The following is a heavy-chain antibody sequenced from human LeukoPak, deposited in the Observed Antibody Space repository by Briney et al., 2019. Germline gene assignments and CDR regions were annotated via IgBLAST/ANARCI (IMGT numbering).Heavy chain of an antibody. D-gene: IGHD3-22*01. Sequence: ASVKVSCKASGYTFTSYYMHWVRQAPGQGLEWMGIINPSGGSTSYAQKFQGRVTMSRDTSTSTVYMELSSLRSEDTAVYYCARDGGYDSSGYHVDYWGQGTLVTVSS. V-gene: IGHV1-46*01. CDR3: ARDGGYDSSGYHVDY. J-gene: IGHJ4*02. CDR2: INPSGGST. CDR1: GYTFTSYY.